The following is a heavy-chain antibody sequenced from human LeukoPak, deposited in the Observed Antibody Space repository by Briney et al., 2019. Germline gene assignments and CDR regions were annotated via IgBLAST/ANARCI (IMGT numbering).Heavy chain of an antibody. D-gene: IGHD6-13*01. CDR2: IYYSGST. J-gene: IGHJ4*02. CDR3: ARDGGAEQLDFDY. CDR1: GGSISSYY. Sequence: SETLSLTCTVSGGSISSYYWSWIRQPPGKGLEWIGYIYYSGSTNYNPSLKSRVTISVDTSKNQFSLKLSSVTAADTAVYYCARDGGAEQLDFDYWGQGTLVTVSS. V-gene: IGHV4-59*01.